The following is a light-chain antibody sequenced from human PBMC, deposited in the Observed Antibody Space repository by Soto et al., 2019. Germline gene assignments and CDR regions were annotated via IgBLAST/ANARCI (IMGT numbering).Light chain of an antibody. V-gene: IGKV3-20*01. CDR3: QQYASSPRT. Sequence: IMVTQAAGTLALAPGARGTRPCVGSQSVSGSYLAWYQQKPGQAPRLLIYDASSRATGIPDRFSGSGSGTDFTLTISRLEPEDFAVYYCQQYASSPRTFGQGTKVDIK. CDR2: DAS. CDR1: QSVSGSY. J-gene: IGKJ1*01.